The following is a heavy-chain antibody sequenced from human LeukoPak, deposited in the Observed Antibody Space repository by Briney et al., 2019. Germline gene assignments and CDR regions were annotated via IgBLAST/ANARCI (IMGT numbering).Heavy chain of an antibody. CDR1: GFTFISYA. CDR3: AKAYYYDSSGYYPTEDY. CDR2: ISGSGGST. J-gene: IGHJ4*02. Sequence: PAGSLRRSCAASGFTFISYAMSWVRQAPGKGLEWVSAISGSGGSTYYADSVKGRFTISRDNSKNTLYLQMNSLRAEDTAVYYCAKAYYYDSSGYYPTEDYWGQGTLVTVSS. D-gene: IGHD3-22*01. V-gene: IGHV3-23*01.